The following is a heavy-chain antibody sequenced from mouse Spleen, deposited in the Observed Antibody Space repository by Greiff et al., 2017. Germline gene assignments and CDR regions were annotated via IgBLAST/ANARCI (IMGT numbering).Heavy chain of an antibody. CDR3: TRTITTVVENAMDY. CDR1: GYTFTDYE. CDR2: IDPETGGT. J-gene: IGHJ4*01. V-gene: IGHV1-15*01. D-gene: IGHD1-1*01. Sequence: VQLQQSGAELVRPGASVTLSCKASGYTFTDYEMHWVKQTPVHGLEWIGAIDPETGGTAYNQKFKGKAILTADKSSSTAYMELRSLTSEDSAVYYCTRTITTVVENAMDYWGQGTSVTVSS.